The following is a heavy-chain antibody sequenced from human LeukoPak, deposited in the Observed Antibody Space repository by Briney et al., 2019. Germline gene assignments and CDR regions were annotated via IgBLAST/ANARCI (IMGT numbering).Heavy chain of an antibody. J-gene: IGHJ1*01. D-gene: IGHD3-22*01. CDR2: IKQDGIEK. CDR3: ARGSSGYYCDHFQT. V-gene: IGHV3-7*01. Sequence: PGGSLRLSRAASGFTFSNFWMTWIRQAPGKGLEWVANIKQDGIEKYYVDSVEGRFTVSRDNTKNTLFLRMDSLRAEDTAVYYCARGSSGYYCDHFQTWGQGSLVTVSS. CDR1: GFTFSNFW.